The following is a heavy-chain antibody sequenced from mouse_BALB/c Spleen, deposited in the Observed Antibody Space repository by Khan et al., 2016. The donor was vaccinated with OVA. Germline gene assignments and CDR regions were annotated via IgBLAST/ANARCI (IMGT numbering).Heavy chain of an antibody. D-gene: IGHD1-1*01. V-gene: IGHV3-2*02. J-gene: IGHJ2*02. CDR3: VRVYGGDFDY. Sequence: QLEVSGPGLVKPSQSLSLTCTVTGYSITSDYAWNWIRQFPGNKLEWMGFISYSGNTKYNPSLKSRFSITRDTSKNQFFLQLNSVTTDDTATYYCVRVYGGDFDYWGQGTSLTVSS. CDR1: GYSITSDYA. CDR2: ISYSGNT.